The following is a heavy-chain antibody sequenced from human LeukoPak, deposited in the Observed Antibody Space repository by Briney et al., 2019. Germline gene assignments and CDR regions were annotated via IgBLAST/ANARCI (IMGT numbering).Heavy chain of an antibody. CDR1: GFIFSSYE. Sequence: GGSLRLSCAASGFIFSSYEMNWVRQAPGKGLEWVSYISSSGNTIYYADSVKGRFTISRDNAKKSLYLQMNSLRAEDTAVYYCARDESYSGSYGYRTAFDYWGQGTLVTVSS. D-gene: IGHD1-26*01. J-gene: IGHJ4*01. V-gene: IGHV3-48*03. CDR2: ISSSGNTI. CDR3: ARDESYSGSYGYRTAFDY.